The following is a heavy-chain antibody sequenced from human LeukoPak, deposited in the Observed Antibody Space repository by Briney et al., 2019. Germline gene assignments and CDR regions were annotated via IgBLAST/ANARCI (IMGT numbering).Heavy chain of an antibody. CDR2: ISGSGGST. CDR1: GFTFSSYG. V-gene: IGHV3-23*01. CDR3: ANLRESFWIPEFDY. J-gene: IGHJ4*02. D-gene: IGHD1-1*01. Sequence: GGSLRLSCAASGFTFSSYGMSWVRQAPGKGLEWVSAISGSGGSTNYADSVKGRFTISRDNSKNTLYLQMNSLGAEDTAVYYCANLRESFWIPEFDYWGQGSLVTVSS.